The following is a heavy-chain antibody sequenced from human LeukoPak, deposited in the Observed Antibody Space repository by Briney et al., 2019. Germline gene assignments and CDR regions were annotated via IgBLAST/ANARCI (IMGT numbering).Heavy chain of an antibody. CDR2: INHSGST. Sequence: KPSETLSLTCAVYGGSFSGYYWSWIRQAPGKGLEWIGEINHSGSTNYNPSLKSRVTISVDTSKNQFSLKLSSVTAADTAVYYCARGPSDFWSGYFFDYWGQGTLVTVSS. CDR3: ARGPSDFWSGYFFDY. CDR1: GGSFSGYY. J-gene: IGHJ4*02. V-gene: IGHV4-34*01. D-gene: IGHD3-3*01.